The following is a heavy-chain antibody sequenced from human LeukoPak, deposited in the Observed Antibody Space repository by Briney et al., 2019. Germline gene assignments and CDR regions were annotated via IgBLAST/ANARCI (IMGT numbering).Heavy chain of an antibody. D-gene: IGHD1-26*01. J-gene: IGHJ4*02. CDR3: AREVSGSSYFDY. Sequence: GGSLGLSRAASGFTFSSYWMHWVRQAPGKGLVWVSRINNVGSSTTYADSVKGRFTISRDNAKNTLYLQMNSLSAEDTAVYYCAREVSGSSYFDYWGQGTQVTVSS. V-gene: IGHV3-74*01. CDR1: GFTFSSYW. CDR2: INNVGSST.